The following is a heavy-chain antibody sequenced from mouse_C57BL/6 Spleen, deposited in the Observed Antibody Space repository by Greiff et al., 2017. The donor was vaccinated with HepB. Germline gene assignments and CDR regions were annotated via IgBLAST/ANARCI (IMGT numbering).Heavy chain of an antibody. CDR1: GYTFTDYY. CDR3: ARRMVTTEGFAY. V-gene: IGHV1-26*01. J-gene: IGHJ3*01. CDR2: INPNNGGT. Sequence: EVQLQQSGPELVKPGASVKISCKASGYTFTDYYMNWVKQSHGKSLEWIGDINPNNGGTSYTQKFKGKATLTVDKSSSTAYMELRSLTSEDAAVFYCARRMVTTEGFAYWSQGTLVTVSA. D-gene: IGHD2-2*01.